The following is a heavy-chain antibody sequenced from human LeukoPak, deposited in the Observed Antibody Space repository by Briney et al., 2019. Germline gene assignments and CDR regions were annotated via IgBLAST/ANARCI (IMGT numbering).Heavy chain of an antibody. CDR1: GYTFTSYY. Sequence: ASVTLSCKASGYTFTSYYMHWVRQAPGQGLEWMGIINPSGGSTSYAQKFQGRVTMTRDTSTSTVYMELSSLRSEDTAVYYCARDLGMAARIVVVPGIFDYWGQGTLVTVSS. J-gene: IGHJ4*02. CDR2: INPSGGST. V-gene: IGHV1-46*01. D-gene: IGHD3-22*01. CDR3: ARDLGMAARIVVVPGIFDY.